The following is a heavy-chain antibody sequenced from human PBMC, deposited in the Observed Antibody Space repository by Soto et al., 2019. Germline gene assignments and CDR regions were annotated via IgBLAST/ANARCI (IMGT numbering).Heavy chain of an antibody. V-gene: IGHV1-18*01. D-gene: IGHD2-15*01. CDR1: GYTFSSSG. Sequence: QLQLVQSGAEVKEPGASVKVSCKASGYTFSSSGFTWVRQAPGQGLEWMGWISGYNGNTNYAQMLQGRVTMTTDTSTSTAYMELRSLRSDDTAVYYCARDDCSGGSCYRPLDYWGQGTLVTVSS. CDR2: ISGYNGNT. J-gene: IGHJ4*02. CDR3: ARDDCSGGSCYRPLDY.